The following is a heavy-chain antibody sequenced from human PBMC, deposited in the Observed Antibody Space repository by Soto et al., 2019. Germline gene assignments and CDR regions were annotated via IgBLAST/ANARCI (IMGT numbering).Heavy chain of an antibody. CDR3: ARDPGIAAAGSVHFDY. CDR1: GFTFSSYA. J-gene: IGHJ4*02. V-gene: IGHV3-30-3*01. Sequence: QVQLVESGGGVVQPGRSLRLSCAASGFTFSSYAMHWVRQAPGKGLEWVAVISYDGSNKYYADSVKGRFTISRDNSKNTLYLQMNRLRAEDTAVYYCARDPGIAAAGSVHFDYWGQGTLVTVSS. D-gene: IGHD6-13*01. CDR2: ISYDGSNK.